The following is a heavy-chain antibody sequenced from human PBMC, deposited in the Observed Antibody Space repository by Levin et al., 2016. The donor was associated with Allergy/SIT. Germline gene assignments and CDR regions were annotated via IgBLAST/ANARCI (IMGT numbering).Heavy chain of an antibody. J-gene: IGHJ4*02. D-gene: IGHD3-22*01. CDR1: GFTFSSYS. CDR3: ARKGPYYDSSGYYLFDY. V-gene: IGHV3-48*01. Sequence: GESLKISCAASGFTFSSYSMNWVRQAPGKGLEWVSYITSSSSTIYYADSVKGRFTISRDNAKNSLYLQMNSLRAEDTAVYYCARKGPYYDSSGYYLFDYWGQGTLVTVSS. CDR2: ITSSSSTI.